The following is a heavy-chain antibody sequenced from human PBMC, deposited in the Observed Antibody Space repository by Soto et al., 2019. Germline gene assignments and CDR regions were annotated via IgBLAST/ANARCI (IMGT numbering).Heavy chain of an antibody. Sequence: PGGFLRLSCAASGFTFSGSAMHWVRQASGKGLEWVGRIRSKANSYATAYAASVKGRFTISRDDSKNTAYLQMNSLKTEDTAVYYCTRQEKDDSSGYYFYSFDYWGQGTLVTVSS. V-gene: IGHV3-73*01. J-gene: IGHJ4*02. CDR3: TRQEKDDSSGYYFYSFDY. D-gene: IGHD3-22*01. CDR2: IRSKANSYAT. CDR1: GFTFSGSA.